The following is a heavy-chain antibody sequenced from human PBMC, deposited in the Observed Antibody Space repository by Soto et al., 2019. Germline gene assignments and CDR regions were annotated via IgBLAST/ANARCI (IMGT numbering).Heavy chain of an antibody. D-gene: IGHD2-2*02. CDR2: ISGSGGST. J-gene: IGHJ5*02. CDR1: GFTFSSYA. CDR3: AKEGRYCSSTSCDISPLCSAENGFDP. V-gene: IGHV3-23*01. Sequence: EVQLLESGGGLVQPGGSLRLSCAASGFTFSSYAMSWVRQAPGKGLEWVSAISGSGGSTYYADSVKGRFTISRDNSKNARYRQMNSLRAEDTAVYYCAKEGRYCSSTSCDISPLCSAENGFDPWGQGTLVTVSS.